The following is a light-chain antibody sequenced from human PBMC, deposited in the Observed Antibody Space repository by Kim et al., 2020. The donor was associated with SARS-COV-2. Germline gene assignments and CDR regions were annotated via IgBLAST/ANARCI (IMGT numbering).Light chain of an antibody. CDR1: YSDIGSFAY. Sequence: GQSIPISCTGTYSDIGSFAYVSWYQTYPGKAPRLIIHDVTERPSGISNRFSGSRSGNTASLTISGLQAEDEADYHCSSYTLTSTWVFGGGTQLTVL. V-gene: IGLV2-14*03. CDR2: DVT. CDR3: SSYTLTSTWV. J-gene: IGLJ3*02.